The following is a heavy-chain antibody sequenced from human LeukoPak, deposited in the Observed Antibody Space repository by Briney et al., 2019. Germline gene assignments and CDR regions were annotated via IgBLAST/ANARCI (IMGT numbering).Heavy chain of an antibody. Sequence: GGSLRLSCAASGFTFDDYAMHWVRQAPGKGLEWVSGISWNSGKIGYADSVKGRFTISRDNAKNSLYLQMNSLRAEDTALYYCAKGVAPNAVAGPAYYFDYWGQGTLVTVSS. CDR1: GFTFDDYA. J-gene: IGHJ4*02. CDR2: ISWNSGKI. V-gene: IGHV3-9*01. CDR3: AKGVAPNAVAGPAYYFDY. D-gene: IGHD6-19*01.